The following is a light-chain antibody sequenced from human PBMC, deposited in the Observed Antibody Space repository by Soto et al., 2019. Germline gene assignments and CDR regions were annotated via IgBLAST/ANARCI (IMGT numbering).Light chain of an antibody. CDR1: QSVTSK. J-gene: IGKJ4*01. CDR2: GAS. V-gene: IGKV3-20*01. Sequence: EIVMTQSPATLSVSPGERATVSCRTSQSVTSKLAWYQQKPGQAPRLLIYGASSRATGIPDRFSGSGSGTDFTLTISRLEPEDFAVYYCQQYGSSPLTFGGGTKVDIK. CDR3: QQYGSSPLT.